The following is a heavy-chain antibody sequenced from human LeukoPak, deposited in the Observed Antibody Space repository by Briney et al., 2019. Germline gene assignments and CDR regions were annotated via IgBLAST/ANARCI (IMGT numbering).Heavy chain of an antibody. CDR1: GFTFSSYG. CDR2: ISYDGGNK. CDR3: AKDLYRSGWCLDY. V-gene: IGHV3-30*18. D-gene: IGHD6-19*01. J-gene: IGHJ4*02. Sequence: GRSLRLSCTASGFTFSSYGMHWVRQAPGKGLEWVAIISYDGGNKYYVDSVKGRFTISRDTSKNTLYLQMNSLRPEDTAVYYCAKDLYRSGWCLDYWGQGTLVTVSS.